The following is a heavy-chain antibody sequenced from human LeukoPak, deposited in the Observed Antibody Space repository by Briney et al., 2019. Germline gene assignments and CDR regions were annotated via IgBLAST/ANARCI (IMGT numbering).Heavy chain of an antibody. CDR2: ISRTNSTI. J-gene: IGHJ4*02. D-gene: IGHD3-3*01. V-gene: IGHV3-48*01. CDR1: GFTFGSYS. Sequence: GGSLRLSCAASGFTFGSYSMNWVRQAPGKGLEWVSYISRTNSTIYYADSVKGRFTISRDNAKNSLYLQMNSLRAEDTAVYYCARGRRFLGVDYWGQGILVTVSS. CDR3: ARGRRFLGVDY.